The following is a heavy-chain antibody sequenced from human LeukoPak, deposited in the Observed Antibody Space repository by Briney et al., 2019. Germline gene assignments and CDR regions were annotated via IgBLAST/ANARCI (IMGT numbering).Heavy chain of an antibody. V-gene: IGHV4-61*02. CDR2: IYTSGST. D-gene: IGHD3-22*01. CDR3: ARDTSWGYDSSDAFDI. Sequence: SETLPLTCTVSGGSISSGSYYWSWIRQPAGKGLEWIGRIYTSGSTNYNPSLKSRVTISVDTSKNQFSLKLSSVTAADTAVYYCARDTSWGYDSSDAFDIWGQGTMVTVSS. J-gene: IGHJ3*02. CDR1: GGSISSGSYY.